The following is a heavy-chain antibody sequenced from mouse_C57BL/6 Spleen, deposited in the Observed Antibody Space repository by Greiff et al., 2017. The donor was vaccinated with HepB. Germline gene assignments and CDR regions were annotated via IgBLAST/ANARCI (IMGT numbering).Heavy chain of an antibody. V-gene: IGHV1-69*01. CDR1: GYAFSSYW. CDR3: ARGGSSYDYWYFDV. J-gene: IGHJ1*03. Sequence: VQLQQSGAELVKPGASVKISCKASGYAFSSYWMNWVKQRPGKGLEWIGEIDPSDSYTNYNQKFKGKSTLTVDKSSSTAYMQLSSLTSEDSAVYYCARGGSSYDYWYFDVWGTGTTVTVSS. CDR2: IDPSDSYT. D-gene: IGHD1-1*01.